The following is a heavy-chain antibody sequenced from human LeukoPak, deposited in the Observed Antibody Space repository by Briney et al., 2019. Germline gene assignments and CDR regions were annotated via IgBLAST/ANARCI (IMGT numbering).Heavy chain of an antibody. CDR1: GDSISGYY. V-gene: IGHV4-4*07. CDR3: ARSFDTHAFDI. CDR2: FYTSGST. J-gene: IGHJ3*02. Sequence: PSETLSLTCSVSGDSISGYYWSWIRQPAGKGLEWIGRFYTSGSTNYNPSLKSRVTMSLDTSKNQFSLKLSSVTAADTAIYYCARSFDTHAFDIWGQGTVVTVSS.